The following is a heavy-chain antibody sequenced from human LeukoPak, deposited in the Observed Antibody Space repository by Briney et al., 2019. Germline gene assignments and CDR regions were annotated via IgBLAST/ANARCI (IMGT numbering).Heavy chain of an antibody. CDR3: ARAGMDYYDSSGYYT. V-gene: IGHV1-18*04. J-gene: IGHJ5*02. Sequence: ASVKVSCKASGYTFTSYGINWVRQAPGQGLEWMGWISAYNGNTNYAQKFQGRVTMTRDTSISTAYMELSRLRSDDTAVYYCARAGMDYYDSSGYYTWGQGTLVTVSS. CDR2: ISAYNGNT. D-gene: IGHD3-22*01. CDR1: GYTFTSYG.